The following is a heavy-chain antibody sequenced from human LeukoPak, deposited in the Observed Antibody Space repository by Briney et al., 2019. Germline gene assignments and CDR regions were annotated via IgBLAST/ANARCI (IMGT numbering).Heavy chain of an antibody. V-gene: IGHV4-38-2*02. CDR2: INHSGST. CDR1: GYSITTGYY. CDR3: ARRGERYNWNYYGLDY. Sequence: SETLSLTCTVSGYSITTGYYWGWIRQPPGKGLEWIGEINHSGSTNYNPSLKSRVTISVDTSKNQFSLKLSSVTAADTAVYYCARRGERYNWNYYGLDYWGQGTLVTVSS. D-gene: IGHD1-7*01. J-gene: IGHJ4*02.